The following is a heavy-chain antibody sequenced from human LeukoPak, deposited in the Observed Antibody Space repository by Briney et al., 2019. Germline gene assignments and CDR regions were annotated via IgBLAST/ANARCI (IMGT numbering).Heavy chain of an antibody. J-gene: IGHJ3*02. CDR3: ARDNFHYYDSSAPRAFDI. V-gene: IGHV1-18*01. CDR2: ISAYNGNT. D-gene: IGHD3-22*01. CDR1: GYTFTSYG. Sequence: ASVKVPCKASGYTFTSYGISWVRQAPGQGLEWMGWISAYNGNTNYAQKLQGRVTMTTDTSTSTAYMELRSLRSDDTAVYYCARDNFHYYDSSAPRAFDIWGQGTMVTVSS.